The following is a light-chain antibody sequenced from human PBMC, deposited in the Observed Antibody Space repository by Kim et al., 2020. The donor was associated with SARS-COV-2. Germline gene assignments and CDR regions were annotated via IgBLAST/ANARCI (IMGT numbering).Light chain of an antibody. CDR1: QSISSY. V-gene: IGKV1-39*01. CDR3: QQSNSTPPT. Sequence: ASVGDRVTITCRASQSISSYVKWYQQRPGKAPKLLIYAASSLQSGVPSRFSGSGSGTEFTLTISSLQPEDFATYYCQQSNSTPPTFGEGTKVDIK. CDR2: AAS. J-gene: IGKJ4*01.